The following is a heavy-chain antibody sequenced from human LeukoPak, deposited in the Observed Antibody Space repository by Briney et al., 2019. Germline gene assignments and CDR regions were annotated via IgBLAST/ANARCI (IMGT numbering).Heavy chain of an antibody. J-gene: IGHJ4*02. CDR2: INPNSGGT. V-gene: IGHV1-2*04. CDR3: ARGSYSSSWYSDY. CDR1: GYTFTGYY. Sequence: ASVKVSCKASGYTFTGYYMHWVRQAPGQGLEWVGWINPNSGGTNYAQKFQGWVTMTRDTSISTAYMELSRLRSDDTAVYYCARGSYSSSWYSDYWGQGTLVTVSS. D-gene: IGHD6-13*01.